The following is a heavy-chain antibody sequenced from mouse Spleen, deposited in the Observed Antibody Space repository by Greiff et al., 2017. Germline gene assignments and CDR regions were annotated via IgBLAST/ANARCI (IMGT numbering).Heavy chain of an antibody. J-gene: IGHJ4*01. CDR3: ARPATGAMDY. Sequence: VQLQQSGAELVRPGASVKLSCTASGFNIKDYYMHWVKQRPEQGLEWIGRIDPEDGDTEYAPKFQGKATLTVDKSSSTAYMQLSSLTSEDSAVYYCARPATGAMDYWGQGTSVTVSS. CDR2: IDPEDGDT. V-gene: IGHV14-1*01. CDR1: GFNIKDYY. D-gene: IGHD1-2*01.